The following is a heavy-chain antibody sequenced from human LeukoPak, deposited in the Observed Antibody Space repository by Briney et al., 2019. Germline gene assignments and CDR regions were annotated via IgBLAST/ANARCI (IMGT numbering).Heavy chain of an antibody. Sequence: PGGSLRLSCAASGFTFSSYAMSWVRQAPRKGLEWVSAISGSGGSTYYADSVKGRFTISRDNSKNTLYLQMNSLRAEDTAVYYCAKLDSSGWYARYFQHWGQGTLVTVSS. CDR2: ISGSGGST. CDR1: GFTFSSYA. CDR3: AKLDSSGWYARYFQH. V-gene: IGHV3-23*01. D-gene: IGHD6-19*01. J-gene: IGHJ1*01.